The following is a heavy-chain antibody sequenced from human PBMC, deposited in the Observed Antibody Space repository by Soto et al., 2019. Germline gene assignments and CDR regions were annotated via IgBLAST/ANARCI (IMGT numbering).Heavy chain of an antibody. D-gene: IGHD5-12*01. CDR1: GGSISSYY. CDR2: IYYSGST. V-gene: IGHV4-59*01. Sequence: SETLSLTCTVSGGSISSYYWSWIRQPPGKGLEWIGYIYYSGSTNYNPSLKSRVTISVDTSKNQFSLKLSSVTAADTVVYYCARGEDGYWFDYWGQGTLVTVSS. CDR3: ARGEDGYWFDY. J-gene: IGHJ4*02.